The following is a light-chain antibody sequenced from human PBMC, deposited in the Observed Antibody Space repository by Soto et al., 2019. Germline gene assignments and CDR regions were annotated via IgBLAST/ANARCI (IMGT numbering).Light chain of an antibody. CDR1: QSVSSNY. CDR3: QQYGSSGT. Sequence: EVVFTQSPGTLSLSPGERATLSCRASQSVSSNYLAWYRQKPGQAPRLLIYGASNRATGIPDRFSGSGSGTDFTLTISRLEPEDFAVYYCQQYGSSGTFGQGTKVDI. V-gene: IGKV3-20*01. CDR2: GAS. J-gene: IGKJ1*01.